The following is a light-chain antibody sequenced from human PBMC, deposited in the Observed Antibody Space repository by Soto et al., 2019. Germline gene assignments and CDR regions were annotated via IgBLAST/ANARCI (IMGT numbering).Light chain of an antibody. Sequence: EVVLTQSPATLSLSPGERATLSCRASQSVGSQLAWSQQKPGQAPRLLIYDASNRATGVPARFSGSGSETDFTLTIRSLEPEDFAVYSCHEPTHWRLTFGQGTRLDIK. CDR2: DAS. J-gene: IGKJ5*01. V-gene: IGKV3-11*01. CDR3: HEPTHWRLT. CDR1: QSVGSQ.